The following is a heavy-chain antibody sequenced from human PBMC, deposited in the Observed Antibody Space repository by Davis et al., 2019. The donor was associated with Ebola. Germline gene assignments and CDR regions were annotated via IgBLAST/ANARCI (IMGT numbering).Heavy chain of an antibody. J-gene: IGHJ4*02. V-gene: IGHV3-30-3*01. D-gene: IGHD3-16*01. CDR1: GFIFSNYA. Sequence: PGGSLRLSCAASGFIFSNYAMHWVRQAPGKGLEWVAVISYDGSNKYYADSVKGRFTISRDNSKNTLYLQMNSLRAEDTAVYYCARDQMGVPDYYFDYWGQGTLVTVSS. CDR3: ARDQMGVPDYYFDY. CDR2: ISYDGSNK.